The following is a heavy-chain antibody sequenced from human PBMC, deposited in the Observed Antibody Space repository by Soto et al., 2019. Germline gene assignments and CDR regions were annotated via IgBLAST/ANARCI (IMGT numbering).Heavy chain of an antibody. Sequence: ESGGGLVKPGGSLRLSCAASGFTFSSYSMNWVRQAPGKGLEWVSSISSSSSYIYYADSVKGRFTISRDNAKNSLYLQMNSLRAEDTAVYYCARADDYPYYYYGMDVWGQGTTVTVSS. CDR3: ARADDYPYYYYGMDV. CDR1: GFTFSSYS. V-gene: IGHV3-21*01. J-gene: IGHJ6*02. D-gene: IGHD4-17*01. CDR2: ISSSSSYI.